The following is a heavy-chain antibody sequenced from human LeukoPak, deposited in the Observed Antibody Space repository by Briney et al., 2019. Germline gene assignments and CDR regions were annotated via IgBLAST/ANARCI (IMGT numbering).Heavy chain of an antibody. CDR1: GGSISSSSYY. CDR2: IYYSGST. D-gene: IGHD6-6*01. Sequence: PSETLSLTCTVSGGSISSSSYYRGWIRQPPGKGLEWIGSIYYSGSTYYNPSLKGRVTISVDTSKNQFSLKLSSVTAADTAVYYCARGSRIAARPFDYWGQGTLVTVSS. V-gene: IGHV4-39*01. J-gene: IGHJ4*02. CDR3: ARGSRIAARPFDY.